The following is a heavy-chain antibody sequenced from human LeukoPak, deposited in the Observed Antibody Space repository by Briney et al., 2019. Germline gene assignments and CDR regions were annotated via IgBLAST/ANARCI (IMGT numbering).Heavy chain of an antibody. V-gene: IGHV3-21*01. D-gene: IGHD5-18*01. J-gene: IGHJ5*02. Sequence: LVSSIISIISFIYYAASVKGRFTISRDKAKKSLYMQMNSLRAEDTAVYYCARDEYVDTAMAWGQGTLVTVS. CDR2: IISIISFI. CDR3: ARDEYVDTAMA.